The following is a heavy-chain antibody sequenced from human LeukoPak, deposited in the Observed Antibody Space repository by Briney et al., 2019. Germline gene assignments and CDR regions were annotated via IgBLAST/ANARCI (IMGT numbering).Heavy chain of an antibody. Sequence: GGSLSLSCTASGFTISSHALCWIRQPPGKGLEWVASISCSGGSTYYADSVKGRFTISRDNSNNTLSLQMNSLRAEDTAVYYCAKDLEYSSSSNSGAFDIWGQGPMVTVSS. CDR3: AKDLEYSSSSNSGAFDI. CDR2: ISCSGGST. V-gene: IGHV3-23*01. CDR1: GFTISSHA. J-gene: IGHJ3*02. D-gene: IGHD6-6*01.